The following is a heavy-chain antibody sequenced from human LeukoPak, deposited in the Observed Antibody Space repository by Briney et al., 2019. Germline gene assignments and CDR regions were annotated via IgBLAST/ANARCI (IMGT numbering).Heavy chain of an antibody. Sequence: ASVKVSCKASRYTFTDYSMHWVRQAPGQGLEWMGWINPNSGGTNYAQKFQGRVTVTRDTSISTAYMELSRLRSDDTAVYYCAGEDGYNYAYWGQGTLVTVSS. CDR2: INPNSGGT. CDR3: AGEDGYNYAY. CDR1: RYTFTDYS. D-gene: IGHD5-24*01. J-gene: IGHJ4*02. V-gene: IGHV1-2*02.